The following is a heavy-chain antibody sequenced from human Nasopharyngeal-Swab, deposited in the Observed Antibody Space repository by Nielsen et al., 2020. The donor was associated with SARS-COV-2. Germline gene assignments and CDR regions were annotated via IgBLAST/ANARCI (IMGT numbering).Heavy chain of an antibody. Sequence: WVRQAPGQGLEWMGWINPNSGGTNYAQKFQGWVTMTRDTSISTAYMEPSRLRSDDTAVYYCARGGPGYCSSTSCYGNWFDPWGQGTLVTVSS. J-gene: IGHJ5*02. D-gene: IGHD2-2*01. V-gene: IGHV1-2*04. CDR3: ARGGPGYCSSTSCYGNWFDP. CDR2: INPNSGGT.